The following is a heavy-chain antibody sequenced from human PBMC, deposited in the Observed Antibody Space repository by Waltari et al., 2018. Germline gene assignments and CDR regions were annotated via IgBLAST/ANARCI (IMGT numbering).Heavy chain of an antibody. Sequence: EVQLVESGGGLVQPGGSLRLSCAASGFTFSSYEMIWVRQAPGEGLEWGSYISSSGSTIYYPDSLKGRFTISRDSARTSLYLQVTGLRAGDTAVYYCARKLVGLVGFDYWGQGTLVTVSS. J-gene: IGHJ4*02. CDR1: GFTFSSYE. V-gene: IGHV3-48*03. CDR2: ISSSGSTI. CDR3: ARKLVGLVGFDY. D-gene: IGHD2-8*02.